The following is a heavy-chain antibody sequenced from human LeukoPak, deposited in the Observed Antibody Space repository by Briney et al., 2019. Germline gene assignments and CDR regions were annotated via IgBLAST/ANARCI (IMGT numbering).Heavy chain of an antibody. CDR3: ARGQQLVPGRLDRFDY. J-gene: IGHJ4*02. D-gene: IGHD6-13*01. CDR1: GFTFSSYS. Sequence: GGSLRLSCAASGFTFSSYSMNWVRQAPGKGLEWVSSISGSGSYIHYADSLKGRFTTSRHNAKNSLFLQMNSLRAEDTAVYYCARGQQLVPGRLDRFDYWGQGTLVTVSS. CDR2: ISGSGSYI. V-gene: IGHV3-21*01.